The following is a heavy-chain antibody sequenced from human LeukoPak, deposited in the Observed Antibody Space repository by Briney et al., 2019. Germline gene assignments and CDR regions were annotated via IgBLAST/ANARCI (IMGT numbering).Heavy chain of an antibody. J-gene: IGHJ4*02. D-gene: IGHD3-9*01. CDR3: ARDIRYFEQY. V-gene: IGHV3-7*01. Sequence: GGSLRLSCAASGFTFSNSWMSWVRQAPGKGLEWVANIKQDGSAKYYVNSVKGRFTISRDNAKNSLFLQMNSLRAEDTAVYYCARDIRYFEQYWGQGTLVTVSS. CDR2: IKQDGSAK. CDR1: GFTFSNSW.